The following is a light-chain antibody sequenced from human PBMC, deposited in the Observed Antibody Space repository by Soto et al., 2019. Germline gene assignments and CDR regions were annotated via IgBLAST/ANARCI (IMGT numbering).Light chain of an antibody. CDR1: SSDVGGYNY. Sequence: QSALTQPASVSGSPGQSLTISCTGTSSDVGGYNYVSWYQHHPGKAPKLMIYDVNNRPSGVSTRFFGSKSGNTASLTISGLQADYEADYYCSSYSSSSLYVVGTATKLTV. CDR2: DVN. J-gene: IGLJ1*01. V-gene: IGLV2-14*03. CDR3: SSYSSSSLYV.